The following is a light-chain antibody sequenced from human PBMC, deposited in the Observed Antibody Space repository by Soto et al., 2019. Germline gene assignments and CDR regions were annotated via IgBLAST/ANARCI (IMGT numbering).Light chain of an antibody. Sequence: EIVLTQSPANLSLSPGARATLSCRASQSVSSYLAWYQQKPGQAPRLLIYDASNRATGIPARFSSSGCGTDFTLTISSLEPEDFAVYDGQQRSSWPPVTFGGETKVDIK. J-gene: IGKJ4*01. V-gene: IGKV3-11*01. CDR2: DAS. CDR1: QSVSSY. CDR3: QQRSSWPPVT.